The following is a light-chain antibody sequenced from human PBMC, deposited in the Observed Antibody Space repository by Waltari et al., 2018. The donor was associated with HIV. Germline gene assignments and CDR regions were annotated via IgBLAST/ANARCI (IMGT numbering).Light chain of an antibody. Sequence: YELTQPPSVSVSPGQTASITCSGNALPDQSGYWYQHKVGQAPVLVIFRSRERSSQVPARFSASESGTTFTLIISGVQAEDEADYFCLSADGRGVRKFFGGGTRLTVL. V-gene: IGLV3-25*03. CDR2: RSR. J-gene: IGLJ2*01. CDR1: ALPDQS. CDR3: LSADGRGVRKF.